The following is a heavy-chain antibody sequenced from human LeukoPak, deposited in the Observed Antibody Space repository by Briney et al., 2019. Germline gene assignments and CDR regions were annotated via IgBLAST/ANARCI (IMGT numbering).Heavy chain of an antibody. CDR1: GGTFSSYA. Sequence: SVKLSCKASGGTFSSYAISWVRQAPGQGLEWMGGIIPIFGTANNAQKFQGRVTITADKSTSTAYMELSSLRSEDTAVYYCARRGSSGSYYNNWFDPWGQGTLVTVSS. J-gene: IGHJ5*02. CDR2: IIPIFGTA. V-gene: IGHV1-69*06. D-gene: IGHD3-10*01. CDR3: ARRGSSGSYYNNWFDP.